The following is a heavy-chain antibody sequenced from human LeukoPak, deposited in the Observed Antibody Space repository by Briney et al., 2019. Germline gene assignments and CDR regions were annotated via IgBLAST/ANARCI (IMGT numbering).Heavy chain of an antibody. CDR1: GFTFSSYS. CDR2: ISSSSSYI. D-gene: IGHD6-13*01. Sequence: GGSLRLSCAASGFTFSSYSMNWVRQAPGKGLEWVSSISSSSSYIYYADSVKGRFTISRDNAKNSLYLQMYSLRAEDTAVYYCARDAPVISIAAAGTYDIWGQGTMVTVSS. V-gene: IGHV3-21*01. J-gene: IGHJ3*02. CDR3: ARDAPVISIAAAGTYDI.